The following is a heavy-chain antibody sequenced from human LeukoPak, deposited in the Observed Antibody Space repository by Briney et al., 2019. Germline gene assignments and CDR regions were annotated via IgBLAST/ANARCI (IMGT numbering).Heavy chain of an antibody. CDR1: GFTFSSYA. V-gene: IGHV3-23*01. CDR3: AKDRSYSSGCPDY. D-gene: IGHD6-19*01. J-gene: IGHJ4*02. Sequence: PGGSLRLSCAASGFTFSSYAMSWVRQAPGKGLEGVSAISGSGGSTYYADSVKGRFTISRDNSKNTLYLQMNSLRAEDTAVYYCAKDRSYSSGCPDYWGQGTLVTVSS. CDR2: ISGSGGST.